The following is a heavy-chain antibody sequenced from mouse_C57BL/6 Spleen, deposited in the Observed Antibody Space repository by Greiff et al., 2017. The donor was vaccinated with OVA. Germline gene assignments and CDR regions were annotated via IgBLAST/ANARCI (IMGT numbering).Heavy chain of an antibody. D-gene: IGHD1-1*01. J-gene: IGHJ1*03. CDR2: IDPETGGT. CDR3: TRWVVARYFDV. CDR1: GYTFSDYE. Sequence: QVHVKQSGAELVRPGASVTLSCKASGYTFSDYEMHWVKQTPVHGLEWIGAIDPETGGTAYNQKFKGKAILTADKSSSTAYMELRSLTSEDSAVYYCTRWVVARYFDVWGTGTTVTVSS. V-gene: IGHV1-15*01.